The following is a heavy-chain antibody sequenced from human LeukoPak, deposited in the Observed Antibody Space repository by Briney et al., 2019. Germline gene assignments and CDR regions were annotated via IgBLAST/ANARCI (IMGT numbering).Heavy chain of an antibody. CDR2: INAGNGNT. CDR1: GYTFTGYY. Sequence: ASVKVSCKASGYTFTGYYMHWVRQAPGQGLEWMGWINAGNGNTKYSQKFQGRVTITRDTSASTAYMELSSLRSEDTAVYYCARDYFGSGSWDYYYGMDVWGQGTTVTVSS. V-gene: IGHV1-3*01. CDR3: ARDYFGSGSWDYYYGMDV. D-gene: IGHD3-10*01. J-gene: IGHJ6*02.